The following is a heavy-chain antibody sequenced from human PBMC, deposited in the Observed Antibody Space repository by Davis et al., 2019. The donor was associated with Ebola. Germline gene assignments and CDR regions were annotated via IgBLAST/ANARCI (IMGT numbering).Heavy chain of an antibody. J-gene: IGHJ5*02. CDR2: ISYDGSNK. CDR3: ARGDYDFWSGYYKDWFDP. Sequence: GGSLRLSCAASRFTFISYAMHWVRQAPGKGLEWVAVISYDGSNKYYADSVKGRFTISRDNSKNTLYLQMNSLRAEDTAVYYCARGDYDFWSGYYKDWFDPWGQGTLVTVSS. V-gene: IGHV3-30*04. CDR1: RFTFISYA. D-gene: IGHD3-3*01.